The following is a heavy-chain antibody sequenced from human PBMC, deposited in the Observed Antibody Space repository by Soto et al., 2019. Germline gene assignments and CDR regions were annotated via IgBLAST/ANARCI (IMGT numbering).Heavy chain of an antibody. Sequence: QVQLVESGGGVVQPGRSLRLSCAASGFTFSSYGMHWVRHAPGKGLEWVAVIWYDGSNKYYADSVKGRFTISRDNSKNTLYLQMNSLRAEYTAVYYCARDGSGSYSSFVDYWGQGTLVTVSS. V-gene: IGHV3-33*01. J-gene: IGHJ4*02. CDR1: GFTFSSYG. D-gene: IGHD3-10*01. CDR2: IWYDGSNK. CDR3: ARDGSGSYSSFVDY.